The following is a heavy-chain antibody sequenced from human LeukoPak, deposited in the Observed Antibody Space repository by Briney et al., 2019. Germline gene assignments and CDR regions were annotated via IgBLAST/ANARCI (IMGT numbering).Heavy chain of an antibody. CDR1: GGSISSYH. Sequence: SETLSLTCTVSGGSISSYHWSWIRQPPGKGLEWIGYIYYSGSTNYNPSLKSRVTISVETSKNQFALKLSSVAASYTAVYYCGRWVNYLVVWRKGTTVTVSS. J-gene: IGHJ6*04. V-gene: IGHV4-59*01. CDR3: GRWVNYLVV. CDR2: IYYSGST. D-gene: IGHD3-10*01.